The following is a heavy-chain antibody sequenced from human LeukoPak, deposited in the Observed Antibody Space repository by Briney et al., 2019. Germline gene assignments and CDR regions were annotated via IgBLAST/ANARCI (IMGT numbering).Heavy chain of an antibody. CDR2: IHYTGNT. CDR3: ARGGVGYCSAGRCSLNWFDP. J-gene: IGHJ5*02. Sequence: SETLSLTCSVSRASISSYYWSWIRQPPGKGLEWIAYIHYTGNTDSNPSLKSRVTISVDTSRRQFSLQLTSVTAADTAVYYCARGGVGYCSAGRCSLNWFDPWGQGTLVTVSS. D-gene: IGHD2-15*01. V-gene: IGHV4-59*08. CDR1: RASISSYY.